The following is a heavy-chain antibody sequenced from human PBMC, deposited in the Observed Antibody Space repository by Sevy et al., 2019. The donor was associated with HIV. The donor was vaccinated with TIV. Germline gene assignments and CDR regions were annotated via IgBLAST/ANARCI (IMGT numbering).Heavy chain of an antibody. D-gene: IGHD4-17*01. CDR1: GGSISSGGYY. CDR3: ARGPVAYGGNSGLDY. V-gene: IGHV4-31*03. CDR2: IYYSGST. J-gene: IGHJ4*02. Sequence: SETLSLTCTVSGGSISSGGYYWSWIRQHPGKGLEWIGYIYYSGSTYYNPSLKSRVTISVDTSKNQFSLKLSSVTAADTAVYYCARGPVAYGGNSGLDYWGQGTLVTVSS.